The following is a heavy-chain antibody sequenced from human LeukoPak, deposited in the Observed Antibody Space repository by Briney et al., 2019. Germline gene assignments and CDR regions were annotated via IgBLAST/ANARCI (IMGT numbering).Heavy chain of an antibody. CDR1: GYTFTGYY. J-gene: IGHJ4*02. Sequence: ASVKVSCKASGYTFTGYYMYWVRQAPGQGLEWMGWINPNSGGTNYAQKFQGRVTMTRDTSISTAYMELSRLRSDDTAVYYCARAELHYYDSSGYYLNWGQGTLVTVSS. CDR2: INPNSGGT. CDR3: ARAELHYYDSSGYYLN. D-gene: IGHD3-22*01. V-gene: IGHV1-2*02.